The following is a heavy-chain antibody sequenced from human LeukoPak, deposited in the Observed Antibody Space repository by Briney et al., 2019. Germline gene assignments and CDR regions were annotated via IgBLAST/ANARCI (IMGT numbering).Heavy chain of an antibody. CDR3: ASRYCSSTSCLYYYYYMDV. D-gene: IGHD2-2*01. CDR1: GFTFSSYS. J-gene: IGHJ6*03. V-gene: IGHV3-48*04. CDR2: ISSSSSTI. Sequence: PGGSLRLSCAASGFTFSSYSMNWVRQAPGKGLDWVSYISSSSSTIYYADSVKGRFTISRDNAKNSLYLQMNSLRAEDTAVYYCASRYCSSTSCLYYYYYMDVWGKGTTVTVSS.